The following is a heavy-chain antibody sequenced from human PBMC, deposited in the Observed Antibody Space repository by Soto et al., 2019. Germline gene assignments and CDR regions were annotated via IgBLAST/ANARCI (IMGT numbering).Heavy chain of an antibody. Sequence: HPGGSLRLSCAASGFTFGDFWMNWVRQAPGKGLEWVANIKEDGSEKYFLDSVKGRFTISRDNAKNSLYLQINSLRAEDTGVYYCARDLGRTAAGYYYYDAMDVWGQGTTVTSP. CDR1: GFTFGDFW. CDR3: ARDLGRTAAGYYYYDAMDV. V-gene: IGHV3-7*01. CDR2: IKEDGSEK. D-gene: IGHD2-2*01. J-gene: IGHJ6*02.